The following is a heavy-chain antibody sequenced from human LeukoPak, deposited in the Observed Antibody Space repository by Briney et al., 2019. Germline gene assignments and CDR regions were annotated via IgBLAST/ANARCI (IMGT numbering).Heavy chain of an antibody. D-gene: IGHD3-10*01. CDR2: IWYDGSNK. CDR3: ARDLKFFGGYYYGMDV. Sequence: GRSLRLSCAASGFTFSSYGMHWVRQAPGKGLEWVAVIWYDGSNKYYADSVKGRFTISRDNSKNTLYLQMNSLRAEDTAVYYCARDLKFFGGYYYGMDVWGQGTTVTVSS. J-gene: IGHJ6*02. CDR1: GFTFSSYG. V-gene: IGHV3-33*08.